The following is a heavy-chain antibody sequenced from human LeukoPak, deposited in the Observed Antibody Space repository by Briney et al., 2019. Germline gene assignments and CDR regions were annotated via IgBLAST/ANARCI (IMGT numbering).Heavy chain of an antibody. J-gene: IGHJ5*02. Sequence: ASVKVSCKASGYTFTGYYIHWVRQAPGQGLEWMGWINPNSGGTSYAQKFQGRVTMTRDTSITTAYMELSSLRSDDTAIFYCVRDPSSGWGFDPWGQGTLVTVSS. V-gene: IGHV1-2*02. CDR1: GYTFTGYY. D-gene: IGHD6-19*01. CDR2: INPNSGGT. CDR3: VRDPSSGWGFDP.